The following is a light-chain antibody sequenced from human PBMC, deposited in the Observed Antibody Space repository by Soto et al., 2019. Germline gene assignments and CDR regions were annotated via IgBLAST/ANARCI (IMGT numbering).Light chain of an antibody. Sequence: DIQMTQFPSSLSASVGDRVTITCRACRGMRCVLAWYQQKPGKAPKRLIYAASSLQSGVPSRFSGSGSGTEFTLAISSLQPEDFATFYCLQHSTYPLTFGQGTKVEIK. CDR3: LQHSTYPLT. CDR2: AAS. J-gene: IGKJ1*01. CDR1: RGMRCV. V-gene: IGKV1-17*01.